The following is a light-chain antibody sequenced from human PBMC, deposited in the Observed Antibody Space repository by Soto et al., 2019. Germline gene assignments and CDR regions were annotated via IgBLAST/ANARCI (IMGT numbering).Light chain of an antibody. Sequence: EILLTQSPGTLSLSPGERATLSCRASQTVRNNYLAWYQQKPGQAPRLLIYDASSRATGIPDRFSGGGSGTDFTLTISRLEPEDFAVYYCQQRYRWPPITFGQGARLEIK. J-gene: IGKJ5*01. CDR2: DAS. CDR1: QTVRNNY. CDR3: QQRYRWPPIT. V-gene: IGKV3D-20*02.